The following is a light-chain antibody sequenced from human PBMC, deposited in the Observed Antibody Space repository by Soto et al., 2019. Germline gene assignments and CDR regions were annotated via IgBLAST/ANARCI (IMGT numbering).Light chain of an antibody. CDR1: SSNVGGYNY. Sequence: QSALTQPPSASGSPGQSVTISCTGTSSNVGGYNYVSWYQQHPGKPPKLMIYGVTKRPSGVPDRFSGYKSGNTASPTVSGLQDEEEAYYYCGSYAGSNNYVFGTGTKLTVL. CDR2: GVT. V-gene: IGLV2-8*01. CDR3: GSYAGSNNYV. J-gene: IGLJ1*01.